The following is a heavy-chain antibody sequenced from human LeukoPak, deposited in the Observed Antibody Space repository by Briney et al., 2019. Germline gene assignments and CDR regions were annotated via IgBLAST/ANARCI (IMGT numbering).Heavy chain of an antibody. CDR1: GGSFSGYY. D-gene: IGHD2-15*01. Sequence: PSETLSLSCAVYGGSFSGYYWSWIRQPPGKGLEWIGEINHSGSTNYNPSLKSRVTISVDTSKNQFSLKLSSVTAADTVVYYCARGHCSGGSCYRNWFDPWGQGTLVTVSS. V-gene: IGHV4-34*01. J-gene: IGHJ5*02. CDR3: ARGHCSGGSCYRNWFDP. CDR2: INHSGST.